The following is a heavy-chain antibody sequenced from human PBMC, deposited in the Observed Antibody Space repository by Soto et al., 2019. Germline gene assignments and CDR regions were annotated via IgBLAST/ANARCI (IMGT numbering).Heavy chain of an antibody. Sequence: GGSLRLSCAASGFTFSSYGMHWVRQAPGKGLEWVAVISYDGSNKYYADSVKGRFTISRDNSKNTLYLQMNSLRAEDTAVYYCAKIYDPMAYVDDWGQGTLVTVSS. J-gene: IGHJ4*02. V-gene: IGHV3-30*18. CDR2: ISYDGSNK. CDR3: AKIYDPMAYVDD. CDR1: GFTFSSYG. D-gene: IGHD3-10*01.